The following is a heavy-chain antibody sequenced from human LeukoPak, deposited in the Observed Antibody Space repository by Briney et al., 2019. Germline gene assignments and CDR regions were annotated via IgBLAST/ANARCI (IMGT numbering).Heavy chain of an antibody. CDR3: VRQKKSHGNFDY. CDR1: GFTFSDHA. V-gene: IGHV3-13*01. Sequence: GGSLRLSCAASGFTFSDHAMHWVRQATGKGPEWVSAVGIAADTFYPGSVKGRFTISRENAKNSLYLQMNNLRVEDTAVYYCVRQKKSHGNFDYWGQGTLVTVSS. J-gene: IGHJ4*02. CDR2: VGIAADT. D-gene: IGHD1-26*01.